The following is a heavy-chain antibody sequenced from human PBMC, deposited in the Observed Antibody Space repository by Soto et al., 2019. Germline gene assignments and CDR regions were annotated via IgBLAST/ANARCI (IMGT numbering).Heavy chain of an antibody. CDR2: IFHSGRT. CDR1: GGSVSSSYY. CDR3: ARGHQVTTDYFSYYALDV. D-gene: IGHD2-21*02. Sequence: SETLSLTCAVSGGSVSSSYYWSWVRQPPGKGLEWIGEIFHSGRTNYNPSLKSRVTMSVDKSNNLFSLKVTSMTAADTVIYYCARGHQVTTDYFSYYALDVWGQGTTVT. V-gene: IGHV4-4*02. J-gene: IGHJ6*02.